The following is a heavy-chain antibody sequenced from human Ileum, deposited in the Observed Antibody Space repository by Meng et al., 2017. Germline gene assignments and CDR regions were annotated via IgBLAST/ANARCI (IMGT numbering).Heavy chain of an antibody. D-gene: IGHD3-10*02. CDR2: VYHSGST. V-gene: IGHV4-4*02. CDR1: GGSIESNNW. J-gene: IGHJ2*01. CDR3: ARADYVRYFDL. Sequence: QVQPQESGPGLVTPSETLSLTCAVSGGSIESNNWWTWIRQPPGQGLEWIGEVYHSGSTHYNPSLQSRVTISIDNSKNRFSLSLNSVTAADTAIYYCARADYVRYFDLWGRGTLVTVSS.